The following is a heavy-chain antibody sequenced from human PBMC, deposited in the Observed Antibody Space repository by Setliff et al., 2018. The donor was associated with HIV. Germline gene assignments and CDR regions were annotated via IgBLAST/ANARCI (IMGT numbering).Heavy chain of an antibody. Sequence: SVKVSCKVSGYTLTELSRHWVRQAPGQGLEWMGGIIPIFGTASHAQKFQGRVTITTDTSTSTAYMELRSLRSDDTAVYYCAREALAWYHYDSSGYSNWFDPWGQGTLVTVSS. V-gene: IGHV1-69*05. J-gene: IGHJ5*02. CDR1: GYTLTELS. CDR2: IIPIFGTA. D-gene: IGHD3-22*01. CDR3: AREALAWYHYDSSGYSNWFDP.